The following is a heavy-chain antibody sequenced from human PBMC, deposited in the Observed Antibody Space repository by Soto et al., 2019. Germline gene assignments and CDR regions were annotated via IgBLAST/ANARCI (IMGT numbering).Heavy chain of an antibody. J-gene: IGHJ6*02. CDR3: ARETSRGETYYYYGMDV. CDR2: IIPIFGTA. D-gene: IGHD3-10*01. Sequence: GASVKVSCKASGGTFSSYAISWVRQAPGQGLEWMGGIIPIFGTANYAQKFQGRVTITADESTSTAYMELSSLRSEDTAVYYCARETSRGETYYYYGMDVWGQGTTVTAP. CDR1: GGTFSSYA. V-gene: IGHV1-69*13.